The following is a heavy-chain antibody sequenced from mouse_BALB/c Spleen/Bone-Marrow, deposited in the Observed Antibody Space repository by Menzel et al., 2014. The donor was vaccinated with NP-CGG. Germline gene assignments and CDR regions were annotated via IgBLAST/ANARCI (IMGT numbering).Heavy chain of an antibody. V-gene: IGHV3-6*02. J-gene: IGHJ4*01. CDR2: ISYDGSN. CDR3: ARDGWLLRGYYAMDY. CDR1: GYSITSGYY. Sequence: VQLQQSGPGLVKPSQSLSLTCSVTGYSITSGYYWNWIRQFPGNKLEWMGYISYDGSNNYNPSLKNRISITRDTSKNQFFLKLNSVTTEDTTTYYCARDGWLLRGYYAMDYWGQGISVTVSS. D-gene: IGHD2-3*01.